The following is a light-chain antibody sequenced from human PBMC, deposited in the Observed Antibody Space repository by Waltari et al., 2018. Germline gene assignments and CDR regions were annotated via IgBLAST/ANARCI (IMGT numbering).Light chain of an antibody. J-gene: IGKJ1*01. V-gene: IGKV3-20*01. CDR3: QHYVSLPAT. CDR2: GAS. Sequence: IVLTQSPGTLSLSPGERATLSCRASQSVGRTLAWYQQNPGQAPRLLIYGASIRATGIPDRFSGGGAGTDFSLGINRLEPEDFAVYYCQHYVSLPATFGQGTKVEIK. CDR1: QSVGRT.